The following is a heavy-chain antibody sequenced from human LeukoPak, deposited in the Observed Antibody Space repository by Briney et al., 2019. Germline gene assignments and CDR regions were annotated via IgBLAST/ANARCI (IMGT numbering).Heavy chain of an antibody. CDR3: ATDLDSSYYYYYMDV. V-gene: IGHV3-23*01. J-gene: IGHJ6*03. D-gene: IGHD2/OR15-2a*01. CDR1: GFTFSSYA. CDR2: ISGSGGST. Sequence: GGSLRLSCAASGFTFSSYAMSWVRQAPGKGLEWVSAISGSGGSTYYADSVKGRFTISGDNSKNTLYLQMNSLRAEDTAVYYGATDLDSSYYYYYMDVWGKGTTVTVSS.